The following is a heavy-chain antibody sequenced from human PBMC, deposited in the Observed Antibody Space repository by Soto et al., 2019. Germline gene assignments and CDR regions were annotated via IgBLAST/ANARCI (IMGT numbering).Heavy chain of an antibody. V-gene: IGHV1-69*13. Sequence: ASVKVTCKDSGNILLNNASKWVRQAPGQRPEWMGGIIPIFGTAKYAQKFQGRVTITADESTSTAYMELSSLRSEDTAVYYCARDKPGYSYGFGINWFDPWGQGTLVTVSS. D-gene: IGHD5-18*01. CDR2: IIPIFGTA. J-gene: IGHJ5*02. CDR3: ARDKPGYSYGFGINWFDP. CDR1: GNILLNNA.